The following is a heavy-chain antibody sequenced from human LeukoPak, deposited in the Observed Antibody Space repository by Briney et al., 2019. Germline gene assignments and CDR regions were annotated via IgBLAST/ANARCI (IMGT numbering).Heavy chain of an antibody. Sequence: GESLKISCKGSGYRFTSYWIGWVRQMPGKGLEWMGIIYPGDSDTRYSPSFEGQVTISADKSISTAYLQWSSLKASDTAMYYCARWGRYCSSTSCYELQYYYYGMDVWGQGTTVTVSS. V-gene: IGHV5-51*01. CDR2: IYPGDSDT. D-gene: IGHD2-2*01. J-gene: IGHJ6*02. CDR1: GYRFTSYW. CDR3: ARWGRYCSSTSCYELQYYYYGMDV.